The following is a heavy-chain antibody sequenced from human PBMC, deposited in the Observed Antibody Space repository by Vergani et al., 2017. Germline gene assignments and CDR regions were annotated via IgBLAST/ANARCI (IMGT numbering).Heavy chain of an antibody. V-gene: IGHV4-59*11. J-gene: IGHJ5*02. CDR3: ASDTHSGQRADR. D-gene: IGHD6-19*01. CDR2: IHYSENT. CDR1: FDSIRNLS. Sequence: QVQLQESGPGQVKSSETLSLTCSVSFDSIRNLSCNWIRQPPGKGLEWIGSIHYSENTNYNPSLKTRVTISVDTSKNQFSLTLTSVTAADTAVYYCASDTHSGQRADRWGQGILVTVTS.